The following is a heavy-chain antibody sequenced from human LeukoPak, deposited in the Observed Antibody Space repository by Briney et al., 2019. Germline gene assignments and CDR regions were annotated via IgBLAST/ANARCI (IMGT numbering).Heavy chain of an antibody. CDR1: GGSISSYY. Sequence: PSETLSLTCTVSGGSISSYYWNWIWKPPGKGLEWVGYIYYSGSTNYNPSLKSRVTISVDTSKNQFSLKLSSVTAADTAVYYCARVSDFWSGYYSYYYYYGMDVWGQGTTVTVSS. CDR2: IYYSGST. J-gene: IGHJ6*02. D-gene: IGHD3-3*01. CDR3: ARVSDFWSGYYSYYYYYGMDV. V-gene: IGHV4-59*01.